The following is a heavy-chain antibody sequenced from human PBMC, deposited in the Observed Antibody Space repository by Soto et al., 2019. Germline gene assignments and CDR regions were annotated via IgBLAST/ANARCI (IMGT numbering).Heavy chain of an antibody. CDR1: GYSFSRYW. CDR3: ARPRRYSSGWYKGYYGMDV. D-gene: IGHD6-19*01. CDR2: IDPSDSYT. Sequence: GGALKISFKGSGYSFSRYWINRGRQMPRKSPGWMGSIDPSDSYTNYSPSFQGHVTISADKSISTAYLQWSSLKASDTAMYYCARPRRYSSGWYKGYYGMDVWGQGTTVTVSS. J-gene: IGHJ6*02. V-gene: IGHV5-10-1*01.